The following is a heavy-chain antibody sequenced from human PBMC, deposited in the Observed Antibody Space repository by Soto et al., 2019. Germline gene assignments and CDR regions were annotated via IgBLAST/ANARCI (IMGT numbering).Heavy chain of an antibody. V-gene: IGHV3-30-3*01. CDR2: MSYGGSNK. CDR3: ARDGIEARPDYYGMDV. J-gene: IGHJ6*02. Sequence: LRLSFATSGLTFSSYDMHWVRQAPGKGLEWVAVMSYGGSNKYYADSVKGRFTISRDNSKNTLYLQMNSLRAEDTAVYYCARDGIEARPDYYGMDVWGQGTTVTVSS. D-gene: IGHD6-6*01. CDR1: GLTFSSYD.